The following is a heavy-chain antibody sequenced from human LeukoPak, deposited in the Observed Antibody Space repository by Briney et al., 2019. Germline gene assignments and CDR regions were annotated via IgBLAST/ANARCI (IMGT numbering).Heavy chain of an antibody. CDR3: AREWGYSGSSQTYYFDY. D-gene: IGHD1-26*01. V-gene: IGHV4-34*01. CDR1: GGSFSGYY. J-gene: IGHJ4*02. Sequence: SETLSLTCAVYGGSFSGYYWSWIRQPPGKGLEWIGEINHSGSTNYNPSLKSRVTISVDKSKNQFSLKLSSVTAADTAVYYCAREWGYSGSSQTYYFDYWGQGTLVTVSS. CDR2: INHSGST.